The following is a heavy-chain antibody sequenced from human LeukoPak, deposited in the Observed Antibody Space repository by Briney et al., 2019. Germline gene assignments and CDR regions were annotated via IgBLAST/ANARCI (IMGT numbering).Heavy chain of an antibody. CDR3: AREEPAGSTDY. D-gene: IGHD1-14*01. CDR1: GFTFSSYP. Sequence: GGPLRLSCVASGFTFSSYPMHWVRQAPGKGLEYVSVISGDGSRTYYTNSVKGRFTISRDNSKNTLYLQMGSLRDEDMAVYYCAREEPAGSTDYWGQGTLVTVSS. J-gene: IGHJ4*02. CDR2: ISGDGSRT. V-gene: IGHV3-64*01.